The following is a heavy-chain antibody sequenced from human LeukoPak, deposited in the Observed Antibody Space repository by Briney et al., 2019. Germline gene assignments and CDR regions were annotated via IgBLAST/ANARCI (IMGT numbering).Heavy chain of an antibody. CDR1: KFTFNNYA. V-gene: IGHV3-23*01. CDR3: ARDGYSGSYYRLYYFFMDV. CDR2: ISGSGDNM. D-gene: IGHD1-26*01. J-gene: IGHJ6*03. Sequence: HPGGSLRLSCLTSKFTFNNYAMTWVRQAPGKGLEWVSSISGSGDNMDYADSVKGRFTISRDNSENTLYLQMNSLRGEDTAVYYRARDGYSGSYYRLYYFFMDVWGKGTTVTVSS.